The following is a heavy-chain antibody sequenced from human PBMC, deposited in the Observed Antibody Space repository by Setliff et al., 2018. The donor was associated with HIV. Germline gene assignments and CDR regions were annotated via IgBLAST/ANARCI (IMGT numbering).Heavy chain of an antibody. J-gene: IGHJ4*02. CDR1: GDTFPKYY. CDR3: ARGSRITVVSVLIYSRFDY. D-gene: IGHD3-3*01. CDR2: INPNGGRT. V-gene: IGHV1-46*01. Sequence: ASVKVSCKAPGDTFPKYYLHWVRQAPGQGLEWMGIINPNGGRTTYAQKFQGRATMTRATSTSTVYMELSSLTSEDTAVYFCARGSRITVVSVLIYSRFDYWGQGTLVTVSS.